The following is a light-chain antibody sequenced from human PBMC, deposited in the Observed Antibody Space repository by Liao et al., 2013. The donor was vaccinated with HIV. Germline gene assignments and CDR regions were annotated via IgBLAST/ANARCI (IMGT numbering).Light chain of an antibody. CDR2: YDN. CDR1: GIGIKS. J-gene: IGLJ3*02. CDR3: QSADSSGTCPV. Sequence: YVRTQSPSVSVAPGKTASITCGGDGIGIKSVNWYQQKPGQAPVLVIYYDNDRPSGIPERFSGSSSGTTVTLTISGVQAEDEADYYCQSADSSGTCPVFGGGTKLTVL. V-gene: IGLV3-25*03.